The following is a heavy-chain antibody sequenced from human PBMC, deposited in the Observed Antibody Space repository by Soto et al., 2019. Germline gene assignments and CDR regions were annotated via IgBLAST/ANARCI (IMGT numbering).Heavy chain of an antibody. CDR2: IYYSGST. CDR1: GGSISSGDYY. V-gene: IGHV4-30-4*01. J-gene: IGHJ6*02. D-gene: IGHD4-17*01. CDR3: ARDRRATTVTTFVYYYYGMDV. Sequence: PSETLSLTCTVSGGSISSGDYYWSWIRQPPGKGLECIGYIYYSGSTYYNPSLKSRVTISVDTSKNQFSLKLSSVTAADTAVYYCARDRRATTVTTFVYYYYGMDVWGQGTTVTVSS.